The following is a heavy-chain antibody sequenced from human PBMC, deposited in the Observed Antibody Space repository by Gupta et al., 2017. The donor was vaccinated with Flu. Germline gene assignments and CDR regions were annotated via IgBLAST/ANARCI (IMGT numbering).Heavy chain of an antibody. CDR3: ARGGQLSSMGYFDY. CDR2: IHDSATT. J-gene: IGHJ4*02. V-gene: IGHV4-59*01. D-gene: IGHD2/OR15-2a*01. CDR1: GGSISSNY. Sequence: QLQLHESGPGLVKPSEVLSPTCTVSGGSISSNYWSWIRPPPGKGLEWIGYIHDSATTNYNPSRKSRVTISVDASKSQFYLRFRSVIAADTAVYYCARGGQLSSMGYFDYWGQGALVTVSS.